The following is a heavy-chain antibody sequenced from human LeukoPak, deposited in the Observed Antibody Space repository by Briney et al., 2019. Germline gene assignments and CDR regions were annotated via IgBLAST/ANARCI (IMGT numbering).Heavy chain of an antibody. CDR3: ARFWSGYYRY. D-gene: IGHD3-3*01. V-gene: IGHV1-46*01. Sequence: ASVKVSCKASGYTFTSYYTHWVRQAPGQGLEWMGIINPSGGSTSYAQKFQGRVAMTRDTSTSTVYMELSSLRSEDTAVYYCARFWSGYYRYWGQGTLVTVSS. CDR2: INPSGGST. J-gene: IGHJ4*02. CDR1: GYTFTSYY.